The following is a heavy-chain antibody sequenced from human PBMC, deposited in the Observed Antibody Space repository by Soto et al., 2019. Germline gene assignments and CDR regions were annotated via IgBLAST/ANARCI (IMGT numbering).Heavy chain of an antibody. CDR1: GGSINSGVYY. J-gene: IGHJ4*02. Sequence: QVQLQESGPGLVKPSQTLSLTCTVSGGSINSGVYYWNWIRQHPGKGLEWIGYIYHSGTTYYNPSLRSRATISVDTSERHFSLNLSSVPAADTAVYYCARAGDYGDYSFDYWGQGTLVTVSS. CDR3: ARAGDYGDYSFDY. CDR2: IYHSGTT. V-gene: IGHV4-31*03. D-gene: IGHD4-17*01.